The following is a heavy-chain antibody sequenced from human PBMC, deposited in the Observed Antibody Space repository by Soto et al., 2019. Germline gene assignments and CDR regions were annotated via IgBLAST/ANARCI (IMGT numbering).Heavy chain of an antibody. CDR3: ARRHGPDIDAYY. CDR2: CFIGGNT. J-gene: IGHJ4*01. V-gene: IGHV4-39*01. CDR1: GGSISCSTYY. D-gene: IGHD3-9*01. Sequence: SETLSLTCSVSGGSISCSTYYWGWIPQPPGKGLEWRASCFIGGNTYYNSSLKSRGSTSVYTSQNQFSLWVRSVTAGVTAVYFCARRHGPDIDAYYWGQGILVTVSS.